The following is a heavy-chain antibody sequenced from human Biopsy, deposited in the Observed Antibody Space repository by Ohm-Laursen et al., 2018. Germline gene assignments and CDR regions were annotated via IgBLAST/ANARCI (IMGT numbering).Heavy chain of an antibody. V-gene: IGHV4-31*03. J-gene: IGHJ2*01. CDR2: ISHTGST. CDR1: GGSINSANYF. D-gene: IGHD3-9*01. Sequence: SQTLSLTCSVSGGSINSANYFWAWIRRHPGKGLEWIGYISHTGSTHSNPSLKSRITISIDTSENHFSLKLRSVTATDTAVYYCVREPKTGTAEAWYFDLWGRGTPVTVSS. CDR3: VREPKTGTAEAWYFDL.